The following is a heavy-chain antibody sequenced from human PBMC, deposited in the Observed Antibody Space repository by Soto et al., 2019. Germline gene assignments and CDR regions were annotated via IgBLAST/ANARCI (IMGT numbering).Heavy chain of an antibody. D-gene: IGHD6-19*01. CDR1: GYTFTSYG. Sequence: ASVKVSCKASGYTFTSYGITWVRQAPGQGLEWMGWISANKGNTSYAQKLQGRVTMTTDTSTTTAYMELRSLRSDDTALYYCAKSGGWYSEIDYWGQGTLVTVSS. J-gene: IGHJ4*02. CDR2: ISANKGNT. CDR3: AKSGGWYSEIDY. V-gene: IGHV1-18*01.